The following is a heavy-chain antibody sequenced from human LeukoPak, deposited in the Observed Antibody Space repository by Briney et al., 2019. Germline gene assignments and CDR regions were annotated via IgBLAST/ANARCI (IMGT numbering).Heavy chain of an antibody. Sequence: PSETLSLTCTVSGGSISSYYWGWIRQPPGKGLEWIGSIYYSGSTYYNPSLKSRVTISVDTSKNQFSLKLSSVTAADTAVYYCARHAPTYSEGYYFDYWGQGTLVTVSS. CDR1: GGSISSYY. V-gene: IGHV4-39*01. CDR3: ARHAPTYSEGYYFDY. J-gene: IGHJ4*02. CDR2: IYYSGST. D-gene: IGHD1-26*01.